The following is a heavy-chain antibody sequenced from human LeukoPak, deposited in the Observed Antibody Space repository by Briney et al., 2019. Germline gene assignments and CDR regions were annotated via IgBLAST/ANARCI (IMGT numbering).Heavy chain of an antibody. D-gene: IGHD3-10*01. Sequence: PSETLSLTCTVSGVSISSSNSYWGWIRQPPGKGLEWIGSIYYSGNTYYNASLKSQVSISIDTSKNQFSLRLTSVTAADTAVYYCARGLGSGSYYLYYYYMDVWGKGTTVTISS. CDR1: GVSISSSNSY. J-gene: IGHJ6*03. CDR3: ARGLGSGSYYLYYYYMDV. CDR2: IYYSGNT. V-gene: IGHV4-39*01.